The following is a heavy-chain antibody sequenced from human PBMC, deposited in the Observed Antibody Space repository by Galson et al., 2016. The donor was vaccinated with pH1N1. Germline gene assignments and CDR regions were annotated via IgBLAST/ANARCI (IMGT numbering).Heavy chain of an antibody. Sequence: PALVKPTQTLTLTCTFSGFSISSSGMGVGWIRQPPGKALEWLAVIYWDDDKRYSPSLKSRLTITKDTSKNHVVLTMTNMDPMDTATYYCAHREVMITNAFDIWGQGTTVTVSS. J-gene: IGHJ3*02. CDR3: AHREVMITNAFDI. CDR1: GFSISSSGMG. D-gene: IGHD3-16*01. V-gene: IGHV2-5*02. CDR2: IYWDDDK.